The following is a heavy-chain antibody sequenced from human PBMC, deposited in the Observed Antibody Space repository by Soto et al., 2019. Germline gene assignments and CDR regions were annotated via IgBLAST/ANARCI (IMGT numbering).Heavy chain of an antibody. CDR3: AKGRGGTFSHFEN. Sequence: EVQLLESGGGLEQPGGSLRLSCAASGFTFSTYAMNWVRQAPGKGLEWVSTISGSGGTTYYADSVKGRFTISRDNSKNTLYLQMNSVRAEDTALYYCAKGRGGTFSHFENWGQGILVTVSS. V-gene: IGHV3-23*01. D-gene: IGHD2-15*01. J-gene: IGHJ4*02. CDR1: GFTFSTYA. CDR2: ISGSGGTT.